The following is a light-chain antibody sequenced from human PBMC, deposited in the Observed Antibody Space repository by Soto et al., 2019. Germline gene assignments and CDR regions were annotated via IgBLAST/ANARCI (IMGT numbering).Light chain of an antibody. CDR1: SSDIGAYNY. V-gene: IGLV2-14*01. CDR3: SSYTSSSTLYV. Sequence: QSALTQPPSVSGSPGQSVTISCTGTSSDIGAYNYVSWYQQHPGKVPKLMIYEVTNRPSGLSNRFSGSKSGNTASLTISGLEAEDEADYFCSSYTSSSTLYVFGTGTKVTLL. CDR2: EVT. J-gene: IGLJ1*01.